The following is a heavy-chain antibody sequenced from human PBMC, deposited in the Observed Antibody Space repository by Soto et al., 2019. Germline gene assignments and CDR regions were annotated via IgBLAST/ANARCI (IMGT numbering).Heavy chain of an antibody. D-gene: IGHD2-2*01. CDR3: AKLGSSSWSPHYYFDY. V-gene: IGHV3-23*01. CDR1: GFTFNNYA. J-gene: IGHJ4*02. Sequence: EVQLLESGGGSVQPGGSLRLSCAASGFTFNNYAMGWVRQASGKGLEWVSAITGSGGDTYSADSVKGRFTISRDNSKNTLDLQMNSLRAEDTAIYYCAKLGSSSWSPHYYFDYWGQGHLVTVSS. CDR2: ITGSGGDT.